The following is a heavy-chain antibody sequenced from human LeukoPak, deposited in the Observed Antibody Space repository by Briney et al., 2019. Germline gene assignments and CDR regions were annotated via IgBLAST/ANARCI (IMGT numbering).Heavy chain of an antibody. Sequence: GASVKLSCKASGYTFTIYGITWVRQAPGQGLEWVGWILPYNGNTKYTQKLQGRVTMTTDTSTSTAYMELRSLRSDDTAVYYCARPYDFWSGYEALHDACDIWGQGTMVTVSS. J-gene: IGHJ3*02. CDR3: ARPYDFWSGYEALHDACDI. CDR1: GYTFTIYG. V-gene: IGHV1-18*01. D-gene: IGHD3-3*01. CDR2: ILPYNGNT.